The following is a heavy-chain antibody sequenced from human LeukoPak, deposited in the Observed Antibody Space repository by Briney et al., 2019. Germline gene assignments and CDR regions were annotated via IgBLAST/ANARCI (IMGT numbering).Heavy chain of an antibody. Sequence: PGGSLRLSCAASGFTFSSYSMNWVRQAPGKGLEWVSSISSSSSYIYYADSVKGRFTISRDNAKNSLYLQMNSLRAEDTAVYYRARDGRNYDYVWGSPSPGAFDILGQGTMVTVSS. J-gene: IGHJ3*02. CDR2: ISSSSSYI. V-gene: IGHV3-21*01. D-gene: IGHD3-16*01. CDR1: GFTFSSYS. CDR3: ARDGRNYDYVWGSPSPGAFDI.